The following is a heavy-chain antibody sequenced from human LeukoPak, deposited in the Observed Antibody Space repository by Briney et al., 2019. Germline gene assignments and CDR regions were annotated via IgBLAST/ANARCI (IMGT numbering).Heavy chain of an antibody. Sequence: GGSLRLSCAASGFTFSSYAMHWVRQAPGKGLEWVAVISYDGSNKYYADSVKGRFTISRDNSKNTLYLQMNSLRAEDTAVYYCAKDWGWNYHYGMDVWGQGTTVTVSS. D-gene: IGHD3-16*01. J-gene: IGHJ6*02. V-gene: IGHV3-30-3*01. CDR1: GFTFSSYA. CDR3: AKDWGWNYHYGMDV. CDR2: ISYDGSNK.